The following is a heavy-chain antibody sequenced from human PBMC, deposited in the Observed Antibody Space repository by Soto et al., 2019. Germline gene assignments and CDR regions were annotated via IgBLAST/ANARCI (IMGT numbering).Heavy chain of an antibody. V-gene: IGHV1-46*03. CDR1: GYTFTTYY. D-gene: IGHD6-19*01. CDR3: TRVPFASGIGWYDY. CDR2: INPSGGST. Sequence: ASVKVSCKASGYTFTTYYMHWVRQAPGQGLEWMGIINPSGGSTSYAQKYQGKVTITRDTSTSTIYMELSSLRSEDKAVYNNTRVPFASGIGWYDYCGQGTLVTVSS. J-gene: IGHJ4*02.